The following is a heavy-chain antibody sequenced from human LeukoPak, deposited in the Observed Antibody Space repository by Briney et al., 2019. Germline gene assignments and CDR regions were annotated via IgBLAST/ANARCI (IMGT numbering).Heavy chain of an antibody. CDR2: ISGSGGST. J-gene: IGHJ4*02. V-gene: IGHV3-23*01. Sequence: PGGSLRLSCAASGFTFSSYAMSWVRQAPGKGLEWVSAISGSGGSTYYADSVKGRFTISRDNAKNSLYLQMNSLRAEDTAVYYCARGAIAAYYFDYWGQGTPVTVSS. CDR3: ARGAIAAYYFDY. D-gene: IGHD6-13*01. CDR1: GFTFSSYA.